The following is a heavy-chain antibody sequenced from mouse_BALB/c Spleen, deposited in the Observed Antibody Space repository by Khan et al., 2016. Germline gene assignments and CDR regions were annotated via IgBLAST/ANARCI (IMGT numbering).Heavy chain of an antibody. V-gene: IGHV5-4*02. CDR3: ARTYGNYEYFDV. Sequence: EVELVESGGGLVRPGGSLKLSCAASGFSFSDYYMYWVRQTPEKRLEWVATISDGGSYTYYSDSVKGRFTISIDNAKNNLYLQMSSLKSEDTDMYYCARTYGNYEYFDVWGAGTTVTVSS. D-gene: IGHD2-1*01. CDR1: GFSFSDYY. J-gene: IGHJ1*01. CDR2: ISDGGSYT.